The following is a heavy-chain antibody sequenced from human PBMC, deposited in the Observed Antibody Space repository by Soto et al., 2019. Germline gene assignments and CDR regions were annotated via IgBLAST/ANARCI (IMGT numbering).Heavy chain of an antibody. D-gene: IGHD6-6*01. J-gene: IGHJ6*02. CDR2: ISYDGNNK. Sequence: TLSCATSGVIFSDYAMHWVRQAPGKGLEWVAFISYDGNNKFYADSVKGRVTISRDNSRNTLYLQMNSLRAEDTAVYYCARASPFTTSSPYYYYYGMDVWGQGTTVTVSS. CDR1: GVIFSDYA. CDR3: ARASPFTTSSPYYYYYGMDV. V-gene: IGHV3-30-3*01.